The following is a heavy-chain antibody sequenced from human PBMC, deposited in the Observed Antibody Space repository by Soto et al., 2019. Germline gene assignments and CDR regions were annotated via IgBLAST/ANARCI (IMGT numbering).Heavy chain of an antibody. V-gene: IGHV1-69*06. CDR2: IIPIFGTA. J-gene: IGHJ6*02. CDR1: GGTFSSYA. Sequence: QVQLVQSGAEVKKPGSSVKVSCKASGGTFSSYAISWVRQAPGQGLEWMGGIIPIFGTANYAQKFQGRVTITADKSTSTAYMELSSLRSEDTAVYYCARPTTVDCTNGVCYRSDYYYCGMDVWGQVTTVTVSS. D-gene: IGHD2-8*01. CDR3: ARPTTVDCTNGVCYRSDYYYCGMDV.